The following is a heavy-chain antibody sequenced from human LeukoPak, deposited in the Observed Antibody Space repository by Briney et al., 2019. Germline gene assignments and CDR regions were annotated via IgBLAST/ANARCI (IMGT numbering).Heavy chain of an antibody. CDR3: ARHLEPTVTSNPKLYNWFDP. D-gene: IGHD4-17*01. CDR2: IYPGDSDT. Sequence: GESLKISCKGSGYSFTSYWIGWVRQMPGKGLEWMGIIYPGDSDTRYSPSFQGQVTISADKSISTAYLQWSSLKASDTAMYYCARHLEPTVTSNPKLYNWFDPWGQGTLATVSS. J-gene: IGHJ5*02. V-gene: IGHV5-51*01. CDR1: GYSFTSYW.